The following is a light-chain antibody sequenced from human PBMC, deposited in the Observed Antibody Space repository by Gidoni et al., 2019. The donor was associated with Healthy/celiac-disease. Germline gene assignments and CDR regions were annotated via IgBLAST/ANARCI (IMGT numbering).Light chain of an antibody. CDR2: DAS. J-gene: IGKJ5*01. CDR1: QDISNY. CDR3: QQYDHLPFP. V-gene: IGKV1-33*01. Sequence: DIQMTQSPSSLSASVGDRVTITCQASQDISNYLNWYQQKPGKAPKLLIYDASNLETGVPSRFSGSGSGTDFTFTISSLQPEDIATYYCQQYDHLPFPFGQETRLEIK.